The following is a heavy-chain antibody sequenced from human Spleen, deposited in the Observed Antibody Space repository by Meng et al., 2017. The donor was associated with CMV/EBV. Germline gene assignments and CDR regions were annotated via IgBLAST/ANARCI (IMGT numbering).Heavy chain of an antibody. J-gene: IGHJ4*02. V-gene: IGHV3-30-3*01. CDR2: ISYDGGNK. CDR3: ASGGVSITAARLGY. Sequence: GGSLRLSCAASGFTFSSYAMHWVRQAPGKGLEWVAAISYDGGNKYYADSVKGRFTISRDNSKNRLYLQMNSLRAEDTDVYYCASGGVSITAARLGYWGQGTLVTVSS. D-gene: IGHD6-6*01. CDR1: GFTFSSYA.